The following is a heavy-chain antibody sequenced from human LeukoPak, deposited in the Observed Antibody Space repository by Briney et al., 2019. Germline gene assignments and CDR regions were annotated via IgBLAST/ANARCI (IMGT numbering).Heavy chain of an antibody. Sequence: SETLSLTCTVSGGSISSGSYFWSWIRQPAGKGLEWIGRIYTSGSTNYNPSLKSRVTISVDTSKNQFSLKLSSVTAADTAVYYCARLIPIYVCSSTSCYTGAFDIWGQGTMVTVSS. V-gene: IGHV4-61*02. CDR1: GGSISSGSYF. CDR2: IYTSGST. D-gene: IGHD2-2*02. CDR3: ARLIPIYVCSSTSCYTGAFDI. J-gene: IGHJ3*02.